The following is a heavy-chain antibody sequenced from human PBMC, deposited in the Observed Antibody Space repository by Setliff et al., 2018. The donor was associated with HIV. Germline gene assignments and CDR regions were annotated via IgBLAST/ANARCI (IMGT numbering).Heavy chain of an antibody. J-gene: IGHJ4*02. CDR2: KKQDGSEK. V-gene: IGHV3-7*03. Sequence: PGGSLRLSCAASGFTFSSYWMSWVRQAPGKGLEWVANKKQDGSEKYYVDSVTGRFTVSRDNAKNSRYLQRNSLRAEDTAVYYCARYNWNPLGYRFDYWGQGTLVTVSS. D-gene: IGHD1-20*01. CDR3: ARYNWNPLGYRFDY. CDR1: GFTFSSYW.